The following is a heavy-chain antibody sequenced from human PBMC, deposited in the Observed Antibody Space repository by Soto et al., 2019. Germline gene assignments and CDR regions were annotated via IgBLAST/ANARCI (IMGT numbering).Heavy chain of an antibody. J-gene: IGHJ6*03. CDR3: ARVIRFLQTGRYYSYMDV. CDR1: GFTVSSNY. V-gene: IGHV3-66*01. D-gene: IGHD3-3*01. Sequence: GGSLRLSCAASGFTVSSNYMSWVRQAPGKGLEWVSVIYSGGSTYYADSVKGRFTISRDNSKNTLYLQMNSLRAEDTAVYYCARVIRFLQTGRYYSYMDVWGKGTTVTVSS. CDR2: IYSGGST.